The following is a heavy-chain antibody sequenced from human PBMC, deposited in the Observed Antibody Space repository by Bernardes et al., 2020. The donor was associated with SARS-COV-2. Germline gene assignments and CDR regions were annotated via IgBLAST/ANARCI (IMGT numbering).Heavy chain of an antibody. V-gene: IGHV3-48*01. CDR2: ISSSSNTI. D-gene: IGHD3-22*01. CDR3: ARGAHHYYDSSGFMYSFDY. CDR1: GFTFSSYS. J-gene: IGHJ4*02. Sequence: GGSLRLSCAASGFTFSSYSMNWVRQAPGKGLEWVSYISSSSNTIYYTDSVKGRFTISRDNAKNSLYLQMNSLRAEDTAVYYCARGAHHYYDSSGFMYSFDYWGQGTLVTVSS.